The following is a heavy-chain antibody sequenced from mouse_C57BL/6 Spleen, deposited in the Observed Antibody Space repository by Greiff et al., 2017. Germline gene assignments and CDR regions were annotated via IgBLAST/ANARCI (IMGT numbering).Heavy chain of an antibody. CDR1: GYSFTGYY. J-gene: IGHJ3*01. V-gene: IGHV1-42*01. D-gene: IGHD1-1*01. CDR2: INPSAGGT. CDR3: AISDGSSDWFAY. Sequence: VQLQQSGPELVKPGASVKISCKASGYSFTGYYMNWVKQSPEKSLEWIGEINPSAGGTTYNQKFKAKATLPVDKSSSTAYMQLSSLKSEDSAVXCWAISDGSSDWFAYWGQGTLVTVSA.